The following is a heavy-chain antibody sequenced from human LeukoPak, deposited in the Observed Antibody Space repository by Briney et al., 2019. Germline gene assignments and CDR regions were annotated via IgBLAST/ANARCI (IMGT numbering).Heavy chain of an antibody. CDR3: ARGSQGVLRYLDY. J-gene: IGHJ4*02. CDR2: IYFNGYT. Sequence: PSETLSLTCTVSGDSISSSIYYWGWIRQPPGKGLEWIGCIYFNGYTYYTSSLKSRVTIFVDTSKNQFSLKLSSVTAADTAVYYCARGSQGVLRYLDYWGQGTLVTVSS. CDR1: GDSISSSIYY. V-gene: IGHV4-39*01. D-gene: IGHD3-9*01.